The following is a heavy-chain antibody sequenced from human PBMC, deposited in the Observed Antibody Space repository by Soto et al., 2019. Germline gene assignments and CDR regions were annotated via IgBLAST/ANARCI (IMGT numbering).Heavy chain of an antibody. D-gene: IGHD6-13*01. J-gene: IGHJ5*02. V-gene: IGHV4-31*03. CDR3: ARDLGSWDTSDWFDP. CDR1: GGSISSGGYY. CDR2: IYYSGST. Sequence: PSETLSLTCTVSGGSISSGGYYWSWIRQHPGKGLEWIGYIYYSGSTYYNPSLKSRVTISVDTSKNQFSLKLSSVTAADTAVYYCARDLGSWDTSDWFDPWGQGTLVTVS.